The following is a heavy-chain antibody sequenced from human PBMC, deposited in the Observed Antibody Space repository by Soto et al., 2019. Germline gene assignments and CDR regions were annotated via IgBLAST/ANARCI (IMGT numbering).Heavy chain of an antibody. D-gene: IGHD3-3*01. CDR1: GGSFSGYY. Sequence: PSETLSLTCAVYGGSFSGYYWSWIRQPPGKGLEWIGEINHSGSTNYNPSLKSRVTISVDTSKNQFSLKLSSVTAADTAVYYCAVSWSGYSLGYWGQGTLVTVSS. CDR2: INHSGST. CDR3: AVSWSGYSLGY. V-gene: IGHV4-34*01. J-gene: IGHJ4*02.